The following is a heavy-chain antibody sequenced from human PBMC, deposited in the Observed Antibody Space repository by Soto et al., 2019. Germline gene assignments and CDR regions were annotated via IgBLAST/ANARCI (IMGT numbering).Heavy chain of an antibody. V-gene: IGHV1-24*01. J-gene: IGHJ4*02. CDR3: ARAMYGSGNSYYFDY. CDR2: IDPYNGNT. CDR1: GYTLTELS. D-gene: IGHD3-10*01. Sequence: ASVKVSCKVSGYTLTELSMHWVRQAPGKGLEWMGWIDPYNGNTIYAQKLQGRVTMTTDTSTSTAYMELRSLRSDDTAVYYCARAMYGSGNSYYFDYWGQGTLVTVSS.